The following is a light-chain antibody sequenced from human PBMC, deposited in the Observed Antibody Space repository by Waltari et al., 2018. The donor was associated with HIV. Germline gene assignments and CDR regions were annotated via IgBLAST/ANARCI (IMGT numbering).Light chain of an antibody. CDR3: AAWDDTRVV. V-gene: IGLV1-47*01. CDR1: SSNIGSNY. CDR2: RNN. J-gene: IGLJ3*02. Sequence: QSVLTHPPSASGTPGQRVPISCSGSSSNIGSNYVYWYQQLPGTAPKLLIYRNNQRPSGVPDRFSGSKSGISGSLAISGLRSDDEADYYCAAWDDTRVVFGGGTKLTVL.